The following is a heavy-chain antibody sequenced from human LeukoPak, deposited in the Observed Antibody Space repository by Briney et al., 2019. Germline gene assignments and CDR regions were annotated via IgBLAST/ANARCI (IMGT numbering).Heavy chain of an antibody. CDR2: INQDVNEK. J-gene: IGHJ4*02. CDR1: GFTFSGYW. CDR3: ARHCSSSNCRAY. V-gene: IGHV3-7*01. Sequence: PGGSLRLSCVASGFTFSGYWMSWVRQAPGKGLEWVANINQDVNEKYYVDSVKGRFTISRDNTKNSLYLQMNSLRAEDTAAYYCARHCSSSNCRAYWGQGTLVTVSS. D-gene: IGHD2-2*01.